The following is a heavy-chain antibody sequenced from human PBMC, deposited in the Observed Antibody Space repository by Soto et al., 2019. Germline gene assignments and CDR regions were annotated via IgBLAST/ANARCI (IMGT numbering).Heavy chain of an antibody. Sequence: QVQLQQSGPGLLKPSETLSLTCTVSGGSISSPSYNWGWVRQPPGQGPEWIGSFFYGGRTHYSPLLESRLSISVDTARSQVSLILTSVTAADTAVYSCATVASTHFDSWGQGALVDVSS. CDR1: GGSISSPSYN. J-gene: IGHJ4*02. D-gene: IGHD1-1*01. V-gene: IGHV4-39*01. CDR3: ATVASTHFDS. CDR2: FFYGGRT.